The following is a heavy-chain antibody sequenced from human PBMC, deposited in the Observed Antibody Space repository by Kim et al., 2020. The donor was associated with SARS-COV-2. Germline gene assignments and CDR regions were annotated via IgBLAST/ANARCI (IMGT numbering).Heavy chain of an antibody. J-gene: IGHJ5*02. Sequence: LKSRVTISVDTSQNQFSLKLSSVPAADTAVYYCARGSYSSSWYGVRNWFDPWGQGTLVTVSS. CDR3: ARGSYSSSWYGVRNWFDP. D-gene: IGHD6-13*01. V-gene: IGHV4-34*01.